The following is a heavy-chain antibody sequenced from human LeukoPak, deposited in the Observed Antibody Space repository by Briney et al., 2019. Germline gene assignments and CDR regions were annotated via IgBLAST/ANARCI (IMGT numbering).Heavy chain of an antibody. Sequence: GASVKVSCKASGYTFSNYDINWVRQAPGQGLEWMGWMNPNSGRRVYAQKFQGRVTMTRNSSINTAYMELTSLRSDDTAVYHCARSLRSDYWGQGTLVTVSS. CDR1: GYTFSNYD. V-gene: IGHV1-8*01. CDR3: ARSLRSDY. D-gene: IGHD3-16*02. CDR2: MNPNSGRR. J-gene: IGHJ4*02.